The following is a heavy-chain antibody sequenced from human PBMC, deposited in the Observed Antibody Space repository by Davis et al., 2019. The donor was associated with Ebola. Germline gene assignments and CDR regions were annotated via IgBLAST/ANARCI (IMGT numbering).Heavy chain of an antibody. CDR3: ARGPMNIVVVITETGFNY. J-gene: IGHJ4*02. V-gene: IGHV3-21*01. CDR2: ISSSSSYI. CDR1: GFTFSSYS. D-gene: IGHD3-22*01. Sequence: GESLKISCAASGFTFSSYSMNWVRQAPGKGLEWVSSISSSSSYIYYADSVKGRFTISRDNAKNSLYLQMNSLRDEDTAVYYCARGPMNIVVVITETGFNYWGQGTLVTVSS.